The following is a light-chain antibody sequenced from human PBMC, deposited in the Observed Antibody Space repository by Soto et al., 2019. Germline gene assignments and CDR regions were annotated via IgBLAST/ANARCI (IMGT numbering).Light chain of an antibody. V-gene: IGKV1-39*01. CDR2: AAS. Sequence: DIQMTQSPSSLSASVGGRVTITCRASQSISSYLNWYQQKPGKASKLLIYAASSLQSGVPSRFSGSGSGTAFPLTISSLQPEDFANYYCQQSYSTPRTFGQGTKVEIK. CDR3: QQSYSTPRT. CDR1: QSISSY. J-gene: IGKJ1*01.